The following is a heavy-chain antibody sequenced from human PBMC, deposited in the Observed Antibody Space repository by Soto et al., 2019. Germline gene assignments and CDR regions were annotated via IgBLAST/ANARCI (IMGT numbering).Heavy chain of an antibody. CDR2: IYYSGST. J-gene: IGHJ4*02. V-gene: IGHV4-39*01. Sequence: PSETLSLTCTVSGGSISSSSYYWGWIRQPPGKGLEWIGSIYYSGSTYYNPSLKSRVTISVDTSKNQFSLKLSSVTAADTAVYFCATGGTLVRGVIPFDYWGQGTLVTVSS. D-gene: IGHD3-10*01. CDR3: ATGGTLVRGVIPFDY. CDR1: GGSISSSSYY.